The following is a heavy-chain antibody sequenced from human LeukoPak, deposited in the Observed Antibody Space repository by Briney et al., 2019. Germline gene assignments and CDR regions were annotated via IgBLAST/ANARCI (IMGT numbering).Heavy chain of an antibody. CDR3: AKEFSAIYD. Sequence: GGSLRLSCAASGFTFDDYGMSWVRQAPGKGPEWVSAISGSGGSTYYADSVKGRFTISRDNSKNTLYLQMNSLRAEDTAVYYCAKEFSAIYDWGQGTLVTVSS. CDR1: GFTFDDYG. CDR2: ISGSGGST. J-gene: IGHJ4*02. V-gene: IGHV3-23*01. D-gene: IGHD2-2*01.